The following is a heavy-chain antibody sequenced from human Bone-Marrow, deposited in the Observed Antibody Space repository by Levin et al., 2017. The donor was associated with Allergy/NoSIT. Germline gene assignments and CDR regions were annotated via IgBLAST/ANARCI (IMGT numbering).Heavy chain of an antibody. V-gene: IGHV3-21*01. CDR1: GFTFSSYN. D-gene: IGHD2-2*01. J-gene: IGHJ3*02. CDR2: ISSSGTYI. Sequence: TGGSLRLSCAASGFTFSSYNMNWVRQAPGKGLEWVSSISSSGTYIYYADSLKGRFTISRDNAKNSLFLQMNSLRAEDTAVYYCARANCSSTSCYLFDAFDIWGQGTMVTVSS. CDR3: ARANCSSTSCYLFDAFDI.